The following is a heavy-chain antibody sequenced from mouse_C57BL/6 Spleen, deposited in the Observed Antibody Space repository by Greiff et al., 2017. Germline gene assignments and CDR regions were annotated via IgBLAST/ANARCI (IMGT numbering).Heavy chain of an antibody. V-gene: IGHV1-76*01. J-gene: IGHJ3*01. CDR1: GYTFTDYY. CDR2: IYPGSGNT. Sequence: VQLQQSGAELVRPGASVKLSCKASGYTFTDYYINWVKQRPGQGLEWIARIYPGSGNTYYNEKFKGKATLTAEKSSSTAYMQLSSLTSEDSAVYFCAREEVYYYGSSYEFAYWGQGTLVTVSA. CDR3: AREEVYYYGSSYEFAY. D-gene: IGHD1-1*01.